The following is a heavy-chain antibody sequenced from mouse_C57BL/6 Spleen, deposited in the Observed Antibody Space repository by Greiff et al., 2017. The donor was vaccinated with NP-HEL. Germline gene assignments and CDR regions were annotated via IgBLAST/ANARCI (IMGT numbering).Heavy chain of an antibody. CDR2: IWTGGGT. V-gene: IGHV2-9-1*01. J-gene: IGHJ4*01. CDR1: GFSLTSYA. Sequence: VQLVESGPGLVAPSQSLSITCTVSGFSLTSYAISWVRQPPGKGLEWLGVIWTGGGTNYNSALKSRLSISKDNSKSQVFLKMNSLQTDDTARYYCARNPPHYYGSSYGTYAMDYWGQGTSVTVSS. D-gene: IGHD1-1*01. CDR3: ARNPPHYYGSSYGTYAMDY.